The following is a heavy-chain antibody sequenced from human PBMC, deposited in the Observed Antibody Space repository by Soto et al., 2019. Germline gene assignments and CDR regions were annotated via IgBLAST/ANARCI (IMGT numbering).Heavy chain of an antibody. V-gene: IGHV4-59*12. CDR1: GGSISGCY. CDR2: IYYSGST. CDR3: ARDRYGLDV. Sequence: PSETLSLTCTVSGGSISGCYSSWIRQPPGKGLEWIGYIYYSGSTNYNPSLESRVTISVDTSKNQFSLKLTSLSAADTAVYFCARDRYGLDVWGQGTTVTVSS. J-gene: IGHJ6*02.